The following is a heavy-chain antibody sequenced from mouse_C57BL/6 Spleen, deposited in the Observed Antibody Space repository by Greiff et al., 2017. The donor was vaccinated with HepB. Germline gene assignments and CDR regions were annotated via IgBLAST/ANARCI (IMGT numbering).Heavy chain of an antibody. CDR1: GFTFSSYG. V-gene: IGHV5-6*01. CDR3: ARHDPYFDY. Sequence: EVQLVESGGDLVKPGGSLKLSCAASGFTFSSYGMSWVRQTPDKRLEWVATIRSGGSYTYYPDSVKGRFTISRDNAKNTLYLQMSSLKSEDTAMYYCARHDPYFDYWGQGTTLTVSS. CDR2: IRSGGSYT. J-gene: IGHJ2*01.